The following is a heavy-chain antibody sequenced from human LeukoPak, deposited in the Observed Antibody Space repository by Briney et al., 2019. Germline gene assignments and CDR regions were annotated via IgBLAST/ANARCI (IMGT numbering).Heavy chain of an antibody. CDR1: GYSFTSYW. CDR2: ISPYNGNT. Sequence: GESLKISCKGSGYSFTSYWIGWVRQMPGKGLEWMAWISPYNGNTKYAQKFQGRVTMTTDTSTSTAYMELRSLTSDDTAVYYCAREESIGSYQFLHDYWGQGTLVTVSS. J-gene: IGHJ4*02. CDR3: AREESIGSYQFLHDY. D-gene: IGHD1-26*01. V-gene: IGHV1-18*04.